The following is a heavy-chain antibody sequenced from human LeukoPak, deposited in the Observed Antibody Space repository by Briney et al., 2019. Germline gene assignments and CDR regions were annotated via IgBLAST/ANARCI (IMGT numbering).Heavy chain of an antibody. Sequence: PSVTLSLTCTVSGGSIISYYWSWIRQPPGKGLEWIGYIYSSGSTNYNPSLRSRVTISVDTSKNQFSLKLSSVTAADTAVYYCARGPYYYGLNWGQGTLVTVSS. CDR2: IYSSGST. CDR1: GGSIISYY. J-gene: IGHJ4*02. CDR3: ARGPYYYGLN. V-gene: IGHV4-59*01. D-gene: IGHD3-10*01.